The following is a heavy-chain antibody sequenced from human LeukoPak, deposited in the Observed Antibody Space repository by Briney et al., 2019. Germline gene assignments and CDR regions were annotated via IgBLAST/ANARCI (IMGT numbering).Heavy chain of an antibody. J-gene: IGHJ4*02. D-gene: IGHD3-10*01. V-gene: IGHV3-53*01. CDR3: ARGGALWFGELLGYFDY. Sequence: GGSLRLSCAASGFTVSSNYRSWVRQAPGKGLEWVSVIYSGGSTYYADSVKGRFTISRDNSKNTLYLQMNSLRAEDTAVYYCARGGALWFGELLGYFDYWGQGTLVTVSS. CDR1: GFTVSSNY. CDR2: IYSGGST.